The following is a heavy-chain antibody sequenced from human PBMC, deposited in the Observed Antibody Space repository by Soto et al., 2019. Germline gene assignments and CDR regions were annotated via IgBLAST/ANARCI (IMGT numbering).Heavy chain of an antibody. CDR2: IWYDGSNK. CDR1: GFSFTTYG. D-gene: IGHD2-21*01. V-gene: IGHV3-33*06. Sequence: QVQLVESGGGVVQPGRSLRLSCAASGFSFTTYGMHWVRQAPGEGLEWVAVIWYDGSNKYYADSVKGRFTISRDTSKNTIFLQMNSRGAEETAVFYCAKVRGGGAVVPDYWGQGTLVTVSS. J-gene: IGHJ4*02. CDR3: AKVRGGGAVVPDY.